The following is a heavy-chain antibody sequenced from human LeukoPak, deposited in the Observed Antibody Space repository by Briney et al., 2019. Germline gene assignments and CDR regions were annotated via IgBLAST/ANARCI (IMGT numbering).Heavy chain of an antibody. D-gene: IGHD1-26*01. Sequence: SETLSLTCTVSGGSISSYYWSWIRQPAGKGLEWIGRIYTSGSANYNPSLKSRVTMSVDTSKNQFSLKLSSVTAADTAVYYCARDPGWEPLYPHDAFDIWGQGTMVTVSS. CDR2: IYTSGSA. CDR3: ARDPGWEPLYPHDAFDI. V-gene: IGHV4-4*07. CDR1: GGSISSYY. J-gene: IGHJ3*02.